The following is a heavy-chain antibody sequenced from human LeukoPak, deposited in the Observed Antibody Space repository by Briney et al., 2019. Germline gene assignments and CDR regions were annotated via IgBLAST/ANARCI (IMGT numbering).Heavy chain of an antibody. CDR3: ATVSGFGDY. D-gene: IGHD3-10*01. V-gene: IGHV3-30*04. Sequence: GGSLRLSCAASGFTSSSYAMHWVRQAPGKGLEWVAVISYDGSNKYYADSVKGRFTISRDNSKNTLYLQMNSLRAEDTAVYYCATVSGFGDYWGQGTLVTVSS. CDR2: ISYDGSNK. J-gene: IGHJ4*02. CDR1: GFTSSSYA.